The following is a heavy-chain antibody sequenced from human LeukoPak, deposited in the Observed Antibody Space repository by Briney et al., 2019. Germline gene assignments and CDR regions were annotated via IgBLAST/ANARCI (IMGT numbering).Heavy chain of an antibody. CDR1: GFTFTAYG. V-gene: IGHV1-18*01. CDR2: ISAYNGNT. D-gene: IGHD2-21*02. CDR3: ARISRQRLLHDFDY. J-gene: IGHJ4*02. Sequence: ASVKVSCKTSGFTFTAYGFSWVRQAPGQGLDWMGWISAYNGNTNYAQKLQGRVTMTTDISTSTAYMDLGSLRSDDTAVYYCARISRQRLLHDFDYWGQGTLVTVSS.